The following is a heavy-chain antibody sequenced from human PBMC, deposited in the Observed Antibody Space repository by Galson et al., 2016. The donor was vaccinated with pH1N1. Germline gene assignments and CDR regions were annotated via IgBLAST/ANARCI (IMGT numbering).Heavy chain of an antibody. CDR3: AHTVAFLPIVILPAGTQYYFDS. V-gene: IGHV2-5*02. Sequence: PALVKPTQTLTLTCTFSGFSLTTSEVGVAWIRQPPGKALEWLALIYWDDDKRYSPSLESRLTITKDTSKNQVVHTMTNVDPVDTATYYCAHTVAFLPIVILPAGTQYYFDSWGQGTLVTVSS. J-gene: IGHJ4*02. CDR2: IYWDDDK. D-gene: IGHD2-2*01. CDR1: GFSLTTSEVG.